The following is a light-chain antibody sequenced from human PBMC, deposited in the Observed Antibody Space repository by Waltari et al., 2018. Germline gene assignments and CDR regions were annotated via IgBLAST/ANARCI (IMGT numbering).Light chain of an antibody. Sequence: SSELTQDPAVSVALGQTVRITCQGDSLRSYYASWYQQKPGQAPVVVIYGKNNRPSGIPDRFSCSRSGNTAPLSITGAQAEDEADYYCNSRDSTGNHFYVFGTGTKVTVL. V-gene: IGLV3-19*01. J-gene: IGLJ1*01. CDR2: GKN. CDR1: SLRSYY. CDR3: NSRDSTGNHFYV.